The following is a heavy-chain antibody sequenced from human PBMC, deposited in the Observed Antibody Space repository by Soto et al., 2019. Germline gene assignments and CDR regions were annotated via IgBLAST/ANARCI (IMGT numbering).Heavy chain of an antibody. D-gene: IGHD4-4*01. Sequence: LRLSCAASGFTFSSYGMHWVRQAPGKGLEWVAVISYDGSNKYYADSVKGRFTISRDNSKNTLYLQMNSLRAEDTAVYYCAKDDYSNLNYYYGMDVWGQGTTVTVSS. J-gene: IGHJ6*02. V-gene: IGHV3-30*18. CDR2: ISYDGSNK. CDR3: AKDDYSNLNYYYGMDV. CDR1: GFTFSSYG.